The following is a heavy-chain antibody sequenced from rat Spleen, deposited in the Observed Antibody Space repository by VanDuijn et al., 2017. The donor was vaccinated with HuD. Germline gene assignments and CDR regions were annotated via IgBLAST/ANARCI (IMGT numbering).Heavy chain of an antibody. J-gene: IGHJ1*01. CDR3: SRHGYTTDYYSYWYFDF. CDR1: GFTFSNYG. D-gene: IGHD1-6*01. CDR2: ISYDGSST. V-gene: IGHV5-29*01. Sequence: EVQLVESGGGLVQPGRSLKLSCVASGFTFSNYGMAWVRQAPTKGLEWVAIISYDGSSTYYRDSVKGRFTISRDNAKSTLYLQMDSLRSEDTATYYCSRHGYTTDYYSYWYFDFWGPGTMVTVSS.